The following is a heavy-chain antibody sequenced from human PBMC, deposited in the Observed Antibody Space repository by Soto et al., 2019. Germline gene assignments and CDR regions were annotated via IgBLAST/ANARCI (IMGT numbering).Heavy chain of an antibody. CDR2: ISAYNGDT. J-gene: IGHJ4*02. D-gene: IGHD2-15*01. Sequence: QVQLVQSGGEVKKPGASVKVSCKTSGYTFTNYGITWVRQAPGQGLKWMGWISAYNGDTNYAQKFQGRVIMTTDTSTTTAYMELRSLRSDDTAVYYCARGPAGGLLGGVSYWGQGTLVTVSS. V-gene: IGHV1-18*04. CDR1: GYTFTNYG. CDR3: ARGPAGGLLGGVSY.